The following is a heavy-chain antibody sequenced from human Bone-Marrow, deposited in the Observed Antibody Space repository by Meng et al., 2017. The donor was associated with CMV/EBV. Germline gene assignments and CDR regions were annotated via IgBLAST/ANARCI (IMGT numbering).Heavy chain of an antibody. J-gene: IGHJ6*02. CDR3: ARDEYHLFSRYYYHYGMDV. Sequence: LRLSCAISGDSVSSNSAAWNWIRQSPARGLEWLVRTYYRSNWYNAYAVSVKSRITINPDTSKNQFTLQMTSVTPEDTAVYYCARDEYHLFSRYYYHYGMDVWGQGPTVTVSS. V-gene: IGHV6-1*01. CDR2: TYYRSNWYN. D-gene: IGHD2-2*01. CDR1: GDSVSSNSAA.